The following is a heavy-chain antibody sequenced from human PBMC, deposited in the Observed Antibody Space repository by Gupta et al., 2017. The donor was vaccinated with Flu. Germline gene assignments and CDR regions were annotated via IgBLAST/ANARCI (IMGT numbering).Heavy chain of an antibody. CDR2: IYYSGST. Sequence: QLQLQESGPGLVKPSETLSLTCTVSGGSISSSSYYWGWIRQPPGKGLEWIGSIYYSGSTYYNPSLKSRVTISVDTSKNQFSLKLSSVTAADTAVYYCARQGTTSVGAIDYWGQGTLVTVSS. V-gene: IGHV4-39*01. J-gene: IGHJ4*02. CDR3: ARQGTTSVGAIDY. CDR1: GGSISSSSYY. D-gene: IGHD1-26*01.